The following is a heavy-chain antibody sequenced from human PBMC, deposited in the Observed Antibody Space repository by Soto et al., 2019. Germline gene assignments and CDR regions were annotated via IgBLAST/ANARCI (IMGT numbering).Heavy chain of an antibody. J-gene: IGHJ4*02. CDR3: ARGEGGDAFWSGYYLFDY. Sequence: QVQLVESGGGVVQPGRSLRLSCAASGFTFSSYVMHWVRQAPGKGLEWVAVISYDGSNKYYADSVKGRFTISRDNSKNTLYLQVNSLRPEDTAVFYCARGEGGDAFWSGYYLFDYWGQGTLVTVSS. D-gene: IGHD3-3*01. CDR2: ISYDGSNK. CDR1: GFTFSSYV. V-gene: IGHV3-30*03.